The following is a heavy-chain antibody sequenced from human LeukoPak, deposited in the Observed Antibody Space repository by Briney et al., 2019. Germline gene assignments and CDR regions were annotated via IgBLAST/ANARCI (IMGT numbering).Heavy chain of an antibody. CDR2: IIPIFGTA. CDR1: GGTFSSYA. D-gene: IGHD2-15*01. CDR3: AIVVVAGSFDY. J-gene: IGHJ4*02. Sequence: ASVKVSCKASGGTFSSYAISWVRQAPEQGLEWMGGIIPIFGTANYAQKFQGRVTITADKSTSTAYMELSSLRSEDTAVYYCAIVVVAGSFDYWGQGTLVTVSS. V-gene: IGHV1-69*06.